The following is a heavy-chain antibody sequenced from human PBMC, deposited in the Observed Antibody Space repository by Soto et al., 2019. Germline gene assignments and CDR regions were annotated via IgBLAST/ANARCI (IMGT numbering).Heavy chain of an antibody. CDR1: GGSISSGGYS. D-gene: IGHD3-10*01. Sequence: SETLSLTCAVSGGSISSGGYSWSWIRQPPGKGLEWIGYIYHSGSTYYNPSLKSRVTISVDRSKNQFSLKLSSVTAADTAVYYCARLLYGSGSYSIDYWGQGTLVTVSS. V-gene: IGHV4-30-2*01. CDR2: IYHSGST. CDR3: ARLLYGSGSYSIDY. J-gene: IGHJ4*02.